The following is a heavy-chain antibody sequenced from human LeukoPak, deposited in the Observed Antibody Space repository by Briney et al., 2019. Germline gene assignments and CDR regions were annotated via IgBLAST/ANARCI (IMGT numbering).Heavy chain of an antibody. CDR3: AREFKMTTSNWFDP. CDR1: GLSVSGNY. D-gene: IGHD4-17*01. CDR2: IYSGGNT. J-gene: IGHJ5*02. Sequence: GGSLRLSCAASGLSVSGNYMNWVRQAPGKAPEWVAVIYSGGNTYYPAAVKGRFTISRDNSKNTLYLQMSSLRAEDTAAYYCAREFKMTTSNWFDPWGQGTLVTVSS. V-gene: IGHV3-66*01.